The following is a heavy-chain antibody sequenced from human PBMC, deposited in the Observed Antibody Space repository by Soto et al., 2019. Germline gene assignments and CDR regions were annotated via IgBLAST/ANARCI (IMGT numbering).Heavy chain of an antibody. D-gene: IGHD3-3*01. CDR2: ISRSSRPGSTYI. CDR3: ATDFWSGYYTEPY. V-gene: IGHV3-21*01. CDR1: GFTFSSYT. J-gene: IGHJ4*02. Sequence: PGGSLRLSCAASGFTFSSYTMNWVRQAPGKGLEWVSSISRSSRPGSTYIYYAGSVKGRFTISRGNAKNSLYLQMNSLRAEDTAVYYCATDFWSGYYTEPYWGQGTLVTVSS.